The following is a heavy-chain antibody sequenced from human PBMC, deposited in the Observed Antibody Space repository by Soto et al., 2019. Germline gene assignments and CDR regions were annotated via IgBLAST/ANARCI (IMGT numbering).Heavy chain of an antibody. CDR1: GFTFSSYG. J-gene: IGHJ6*03. D-gene: IGHD3-3*01. Sequence: HPGGSLRLSCAASGFTFSSYGMHWVRQAPGKGLEWVAVIWYDGSNKYYADSVKGRFTISRDNSKNTLYLQMNSLRAEDTAVYYCARDRTVLRFLEEEDYYYYYYMDVWGKGTTVTVSS. V-gene: IGHV3-33*01. CDR2: IWYDGSNK. CDR3: ARDRTVLRFLEEEDYYYYYYMDV.